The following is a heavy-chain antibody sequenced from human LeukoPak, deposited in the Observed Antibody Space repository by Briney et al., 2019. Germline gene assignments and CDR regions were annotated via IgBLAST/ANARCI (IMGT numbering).Heavy chain of an antibody. J-gene: IGHJ6*04. Sequence: GSSVKVSCKASGGTFSNYAMSWVRQAPGQGLEWMGGIIPILGTSNYAQKFLGRVTITADKSTSTAYMEVSSLRSEDTAVYYCARDLRDGMDVWGRGTTVTVSS. CDR2: IIPILGTS. CDR3: ARDLRDGMDV. V-gene: IGHV1-69*06. CDR1: GGTFSNYA. D-gene: IGHD3-9*01.